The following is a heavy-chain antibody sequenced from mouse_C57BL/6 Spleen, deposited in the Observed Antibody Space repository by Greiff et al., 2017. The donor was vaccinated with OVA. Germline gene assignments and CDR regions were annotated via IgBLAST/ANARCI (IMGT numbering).Heavy chain of an antibody. V-gene: IGHV1-52*01. CDR2: IDPSDSET. Sequence: QVQLQQPGAELVRPGSSVKLSCKASGYTFTSYWMHWVKQRPIQGLEWIGNIDPSDSETHYNQKFKDKATLTVDKSSSTAYMQLSSLTSEDSAVYYCARDGNYAPLYFDVWGTGTTVTVSS. CDR3: ARDGNYAPLYFDV. D-gene: IGHD2-1*01. CDR1: GYTFTSYW. J-gene: IGHJ1*03.